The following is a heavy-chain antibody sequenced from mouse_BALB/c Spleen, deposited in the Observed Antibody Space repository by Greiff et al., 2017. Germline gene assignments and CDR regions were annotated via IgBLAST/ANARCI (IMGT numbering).Heavy chain of an antibody. CDR3: ARHEEAGGYDEGAWFAY. J-gene: IGHJ3*01. D-gene: IGHD2-2*01. Sequence: QVQLQQSGAGLVKPGASVKLSCKASGYTFTEYIIHWVKQRSGQGLEWIGWFYPGSGSIKYNEKFKDKATLTADKSSSTVYMELSRLTSEDSAVYFCARHEEAGGYDEGAWFAYWGQGTLVTVSA. CDR1: GYTFTEYI. CDR2: FYPGSGSI. V-gene: IGHV1-62-2*01.